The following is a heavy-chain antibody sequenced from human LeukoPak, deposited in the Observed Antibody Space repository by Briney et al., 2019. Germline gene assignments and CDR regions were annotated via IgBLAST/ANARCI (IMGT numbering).Heavy chain of an antibody. CDR3: ARGLGYSSGWYYAFDI. CDR1: GFSFSNYW. Sequence: GGPLRLSCAASGFSFSNYWMHWVRQAPGKGLVWVSRTNTDGRSTTYADSVKGRFTISRDNAKNTLYLQMSSLRAEDTALYYCARGLGYSSGWYYAFDIWGQGTMVTVSS. V-gene: IGHV3-74*01. D-gene: IGHD6-19*01. CDR2: TNTDGRST. J-gene: IGHJ3*02.